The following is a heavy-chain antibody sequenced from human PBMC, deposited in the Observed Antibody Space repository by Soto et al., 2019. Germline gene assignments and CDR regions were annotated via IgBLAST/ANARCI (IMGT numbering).Heavy chain of an antibody. CDR3: ARVGGELRYCSGGSCSPTSYYYSLAV. J-gene: IGHJ6*03. CDR2: ISAYNGNT. Sequence: ASVKVSCKASGYTFTSYGISWVRQAPGQGLEWMGWISAYNGNTNYAQKLQGRVTITTDTSTSTAYMELRSLRSDDTAVYYCARVGGELRYCSGGSCSPTSYYYSLAVRGKGTTVTVSS. D-gene: IGHD2-15*01. CDR1: GYTFTSYG. V-gene: IGHV1-18*01.